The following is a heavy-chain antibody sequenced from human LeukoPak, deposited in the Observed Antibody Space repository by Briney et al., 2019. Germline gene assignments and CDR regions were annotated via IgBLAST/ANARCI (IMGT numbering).Heavy chain of an antibody. Sequence: GGSLRLSCAASGFRITNAWMNWVRQALGRGLEWVGRIKSKSDGGTTDYAAPVKGRFIISRDDSKNTLYLQMNSLKIEDTAVYYCARVWEGKLLWFGELLSSFDYWGQGTLVTVSS. CDR1: GFRITNAW. CDR3: ARVWEGKLLWFGELLSSFDY. V-gene: IGHV3-15*07. J-gene: IGHJ4*02. D-gene: IGHD3-10*01. CDR2: IKSKSDGGTT.